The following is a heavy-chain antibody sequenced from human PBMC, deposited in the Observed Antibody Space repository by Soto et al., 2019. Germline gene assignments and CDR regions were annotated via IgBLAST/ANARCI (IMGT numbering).Heavy chain of an antibody. CDR3: ARDLPPVDY. V-gene: IGHV1-18*01. CDR2: ISAYNGNT. Sequence: QVQLVQSGAEVKKPGASVKVSCKASGYAFSSYFISWVRQAPGQGLEWMGWISAYNGNTNYAQNLQGRVTMTTDTSTSTAYTELRSLRSDDTAVYYCARDLPPVDYWGQGTLVTVSS. J-gene: IGHJ4*02. CDR1: GYAFSSYF.